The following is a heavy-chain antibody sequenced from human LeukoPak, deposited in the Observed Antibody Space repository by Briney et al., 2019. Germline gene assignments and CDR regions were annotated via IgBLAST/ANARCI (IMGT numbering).Heavy chain of an antibody. V-gene: IGHV3-30*02. Sequence: GGSLRLSCAASGFTFSSYAMHWVRQAPGKGLEWVAFIRYDGSNKYYADSVKGRFTISRDNSKNTLYLQMNRLRVEDTAIYYCAKKPAGFDPWGQGTLVTVSS. D-gene: IGHD1-14*01. CDR3: AKKPAGFDP. CDR2: IRYDGSNK. J-gene: IGHJ5*02. CDR1: GFTFSSYA.